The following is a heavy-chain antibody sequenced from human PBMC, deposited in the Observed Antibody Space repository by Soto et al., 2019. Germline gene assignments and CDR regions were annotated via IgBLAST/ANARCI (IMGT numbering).Heavy chain of an antibody. D-gene: IGHD2-2*01. CDR1: GGSFSGYY. J-gene: IGHJ4*02. CDR3: ARGLGSVVVPDENPSSFDY. V-gene: IGHV4-34*01. CDR2: INHSGST. Sequence: SETLSLTCAVYGGSFSGYYWSWIRQPPGKGLEWIGEINHSGSTNYNPSLKSRVTISVDTSKNQFSLKLSSVTAADTAVYYCARGLGSVVVPDENPSSFDYWGQGTLVTVSS.